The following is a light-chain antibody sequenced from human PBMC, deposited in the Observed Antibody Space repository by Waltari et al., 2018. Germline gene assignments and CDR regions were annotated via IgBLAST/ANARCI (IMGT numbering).Light chain of an antibody. V-gene: IGKV1-5*01. CDR3: QRYNGRSGT. J-gene: IGKJ1*01. CDR1: QSISSS. Sequence: DIQMTQSPSTLSASVGDRLPITCRASQSISSSLAWYQQKPGKAPKVLIYDASTLERGVPSRFSGSGSGTEFTLTISSLQPDDSATYYCQRYNGRSGTFGQGTKVEIK. CDR2: DAS.